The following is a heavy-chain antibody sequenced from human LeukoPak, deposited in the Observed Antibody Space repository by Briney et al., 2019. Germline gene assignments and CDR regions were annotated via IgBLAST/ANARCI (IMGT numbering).Heavy chain of an antibody. CDR1: GYTFTSYD. V-gene: IGHV1-8*01. CDR2: MNPNSGNT. Sequence: ASVKVSCKASGYTFTSYDINCVRQATGQGLEWMGWMNPNSGNTGYAQKFQGRVTMTRNTSISTAYMELSSLRSGDTAVYYCARHKIGGEFNLIPYNWFDPWGQGTLVTVSS. J-gene: IGHJ5*02. CDR3: ARHKIGGEFNLIPYNWFDP. D-gene: IGHD3-10*01.